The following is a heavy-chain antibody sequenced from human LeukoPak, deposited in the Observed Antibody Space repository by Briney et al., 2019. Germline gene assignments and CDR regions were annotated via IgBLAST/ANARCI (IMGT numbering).Heavy chain of an antibody. D-gene: IGHD3-22*01. CDR2: TNTNTGNP. CDR3: ARDGSDSTGYYYAL. V-gene: IGHV7-4-1*02. J-gene: IGHJ4*02. CDR1: GYTFTGYY. Sequence: GASVKVSCKASGYTFTGYYMHWVRQAPGQGLEWMGWTNTNTGNPTYAQGFTGRFVFSLDTSVSTAYLQISSLKAEDTAVYYCARDGSDSTGYYYALWGQGTLVTVSS.